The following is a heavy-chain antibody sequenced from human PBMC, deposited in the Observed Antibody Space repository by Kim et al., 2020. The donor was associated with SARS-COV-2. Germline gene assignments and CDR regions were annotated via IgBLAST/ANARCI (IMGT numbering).Heavy chain of an antibody. D-gene: IGHD5-18*01. J-gene: IGHJ4*02. Sequence: GGSLRLSCATSGFTFSDYAMHWVRRAPGKGLECVSATTRNGDGSFYADSVEVRYTIFRDNSKNTLYLQMNSLRLEDTSVYYCVSYGRKYGAVLWGQGTLVIVSS. CDR2: TTRNGDGS. CDR1: GFTFSDYA. V-gene: IGHV3-64D*06. CDR3: VSYGRKYGAVL.